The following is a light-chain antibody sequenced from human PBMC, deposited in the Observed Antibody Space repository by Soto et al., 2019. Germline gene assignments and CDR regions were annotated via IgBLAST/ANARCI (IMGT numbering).Light chain of an antibody. CDR3: MQGTYWPFT. CDR2: KVS. V-gene: IGKV2-30*01. Sequence: DVVMTQSPLSLPVTLGQSASISCKSSQSLGYSYGNTYVNWFQQRPGQPPRRLIYKVSERDSGVPDIFSGSASGTDFTLTISRVEADDVGVYFCMQGTYWPFTFGPVTKVDF. J-gene: IGKJ3*01. CDR1: QSLGYSYGNTY.